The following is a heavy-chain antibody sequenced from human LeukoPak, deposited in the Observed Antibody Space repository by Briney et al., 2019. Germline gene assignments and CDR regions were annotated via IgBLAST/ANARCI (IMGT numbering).Heavy chain of an antibody. J-gene: IGHJ1*01. CDR1: GGSFSGYY. Sequence: SETLSLTCAVYGGSFSGYYWSWIRQPPGKGLEWIGEINHSGSTNYNPSLKSRVTISVDTSKNQFSLKLSSVTAADTAVYYCARAYSSGWYLGFEYFQHWGQGTLVTVSS. D-gene: IGHD6-19*01. CDR3: ARAYSSGWYLGFEYFQH. CDR2: INHSGST. V-gene: IGHV4-34*01.